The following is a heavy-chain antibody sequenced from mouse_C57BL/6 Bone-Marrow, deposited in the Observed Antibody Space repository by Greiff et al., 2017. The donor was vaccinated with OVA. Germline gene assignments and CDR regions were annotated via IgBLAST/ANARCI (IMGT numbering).Heavy chain of an antibody. CDR3: SRGYYDSGYPFYYFDV. CDR1: GYTFSSYA. V-gene: IGHV5-9-1*02. J-gene: IGHJ1*03. CDR2: ISSGGDYS. D-gene: IGHD1-1*01. Sequence: VQLVESGEGLVKPGGSLKLSCAASGYTFSSYAMSWVRQTPEKRLEWVAYISSGGDYSYYADTVKGRITISRDNARNTPYLQMSSLKSEDTAMYFFSRGYYDSGYPFYYFDVWGTGTTVTVSS.